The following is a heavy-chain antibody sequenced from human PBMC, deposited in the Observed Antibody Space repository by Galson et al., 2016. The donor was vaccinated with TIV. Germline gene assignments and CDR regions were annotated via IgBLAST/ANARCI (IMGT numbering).Heavy chain of an antibody. Sequence: SVKVSCKASGGTFNIFAISWVRQAPGQGLEWMGGILPIFGAATYAQKFQGRVTITADESTNTAYMELSSLKSEDTAVYYCARRTDGHLYDYYGMDVWGQGTTVIVSS. CDR2: ILPIFGAA. D-gene: IGHD5-24*01. CDR3: ARRTDGHLYDYYGMDV. CDR1: GGTFNIFA. J-gene: IGHJ6*02. V-gene: IGHV1-69*13.